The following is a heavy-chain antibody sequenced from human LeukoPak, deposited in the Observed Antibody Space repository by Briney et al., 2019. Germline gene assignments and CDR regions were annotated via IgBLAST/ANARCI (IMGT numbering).Heavy chain of an antibody. CDR2: ISSSSSTI. CDR3: AREAYDFWSGYYSPLGY. D-gene: IGHD3-3*01. CDR1: GFTFSSYS. Sequence: GGSLRLSCAASGFTFSSYSMNWVRQAPGKGLEWVSYISSSSSTIYYADSVKGRFTISRDNAKNSLYLQMNSLRAEDTAVYYCAREAYDFWSGYYSPLGYWGQGTLVTVSS. V-gene: IGHV3-48*01. J-gene: IGHJ4*02.